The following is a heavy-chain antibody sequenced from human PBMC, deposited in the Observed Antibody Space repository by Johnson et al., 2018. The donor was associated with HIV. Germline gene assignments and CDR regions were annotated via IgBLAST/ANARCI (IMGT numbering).Heavy chain of an antibody. CDR3: ARSHRYGTMMATIRPFDI. CDR2: IWYDGTNK. V-gene: IGHV3-33*01. J-gene: IGHJ3*02. CDR1: GFTFSSYG. D-gene: IGHD5-24*01. Sequence: QVQLVESGGGVVQPGRSLRLSCAASGFTFSSYGMHWVRQAPGKGLEWVALIWYDGTNKYYADSVKGRFTISRDNAKNSLNLQMNSLRAEDTALYYCARSHRYGTMMATIRPFDIWVQGTMVTVSS.